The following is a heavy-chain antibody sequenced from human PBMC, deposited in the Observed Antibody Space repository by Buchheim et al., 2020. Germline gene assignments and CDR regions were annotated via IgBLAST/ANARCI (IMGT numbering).Heavy chain of an antibody. D-gene: IGHD2-15*01. J-gene: IGHJ5*02. Sequence: QVQLQESGPGLVKPSQTLSLTCTVSGGSISSGGYYWSWIRQHPGKGLEWIGYIYYSGSTYYNPSLKSRVTISVDTSTNQFSLKLSSVTAADTAVYYCARDRRCSGGSCYSQRSRWFDPWGQGTL. CDR3: ARDRRCSGGSCYSQRSRWFDP. V-gene: IGHV4-31*03. CDR2: IYYSGST. CDR1: GGSISSGGYY.